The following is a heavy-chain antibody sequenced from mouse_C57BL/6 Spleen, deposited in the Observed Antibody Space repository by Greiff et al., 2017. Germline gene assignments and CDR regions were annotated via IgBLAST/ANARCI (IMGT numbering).Heavy chain of an antibody. Sequence: QVQLQQSGPGLVAPSQSLSITCTVSGFSLTSYAISWVRQPPGKGLEWLGVIWTGGGTNYNSALKSRLSISKDNSKSQVFLKMNSLQTDDTARYYCAREEGWGNYAMDYWGQGTSVTVSS. CDR2: IWTGGGT. CDR1: GFSLTSYA. V-gene: IGHV2-9-1*01. D-gene: IGHD2-3*01. J-gene: IGHJ4*01. CDR3: AREEGWGNYAMDY.